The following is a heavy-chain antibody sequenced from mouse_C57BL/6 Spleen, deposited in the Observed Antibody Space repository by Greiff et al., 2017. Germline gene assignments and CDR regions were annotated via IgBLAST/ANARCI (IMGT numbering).Heavy chain of an antibody. CDR2: IYPGGGYT. CDR3: ARRETAVEEYFDY. J-gene: IGHJ2*01. CDR1: GYTFTNYW. V-gene: IGHV1-63*01. D-gene: IGHD1-1*01. Sequence: QVQLQQSGAELVRPGTSVKMSCKASGYTFTNYWIGWAKQRPGHGLEWIGDIYPGGGYTNYNEKFKGKATLTADKSSSTAYMQFSSLTSEDSAIYYCARRETAVEEYFDYWGQGTTLTGSS.